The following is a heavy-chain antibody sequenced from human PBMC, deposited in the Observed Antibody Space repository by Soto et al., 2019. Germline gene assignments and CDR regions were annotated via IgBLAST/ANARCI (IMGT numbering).Heavy chain of an antibody. V-gene: IGHV3-30*18. CDR2: ISYDGSNK. Sequence: QVQLVESGGGVVQPGRSLRLSCAASGFTFSSYGMHWVRQAPGKGLEWVAVISYDGSNKYYADSVKGRFTISRDNSKNTLYLQMNSLSAEDTAVYYCAKQGYSSGRHDYWGQGTLVTVSS. J-gene: IGHJ4*02. D-gene: IGHD6-19*01. CDR3: AKQGYSSGRHDY. CDR1: GFTFSSYG.